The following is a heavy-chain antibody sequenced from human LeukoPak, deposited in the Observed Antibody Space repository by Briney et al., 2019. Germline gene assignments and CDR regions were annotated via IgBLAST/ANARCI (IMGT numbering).Heavy chain of an antibody. CDR3: ARLNDFWSGYYIGWYYFDY. D-gene: IGHD3-3*01. CDR1: GGSISSCGYY. Sequence: SETLSLPCTVSGGSISSCGYYWRWIRQHPGKGLEWIGYIYYSGSIYYNPSLKSRVTISVDTSKNQFSLKLSSVTAADTAVYYCARLNDFWSGYYIGWYYFDYWGQGTLVTVSS. V-gene: IGHV4-31*03. J-gene: IGHJ4*02. CDR2: IYYSGSI.